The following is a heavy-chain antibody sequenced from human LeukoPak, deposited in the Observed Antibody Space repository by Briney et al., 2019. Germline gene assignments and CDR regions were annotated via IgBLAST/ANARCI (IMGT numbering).Heavy chain of an antibody. CDR2: IIPLLGTA. Sequence: ASVKGSCKASGGTFSSYAISCVRQAPGQGLEWMGGIIPLLGTANYAQTFQGRVTITADESTSTAYVEPSSLRSEDTAVYYSARSFGYYDISGYYLGPTPYFDYWGQGTLVTVSS. CDR1: GGTFSSYA. D-gene: IGHD3-22*01. CDR3: ARSFGYYDISGYYLGPTPYFDY. J-gene: IGHJ4*02. V-gene: IGHV1-69*13.